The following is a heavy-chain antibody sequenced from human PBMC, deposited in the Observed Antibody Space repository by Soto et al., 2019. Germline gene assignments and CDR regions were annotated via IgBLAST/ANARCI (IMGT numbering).Heavy chain of an antibody. CDR1: RVTTAQWA. J-gene: IGHJ4*02. V-gene: IGHV3-9*02. CDR2: ISSNSDTI. D-gene: IGHD4-17*01. CDR3: AKDLKWGGMTTIHYFVS. Sequence: PCLSRSLSCVAGRVTTAQWALHFVRQAPGKSLEWVSGISSNSDTIHYADSVKGRVTISRDNAKNSLFLQMNSLRPEDTAVYYCAKDLKWGGMTTIHYFVSWCLGTLVTVSA.